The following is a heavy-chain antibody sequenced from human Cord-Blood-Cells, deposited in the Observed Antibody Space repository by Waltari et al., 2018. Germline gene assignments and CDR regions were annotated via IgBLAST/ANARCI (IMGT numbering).Heavy chain of an antibody. J-gene: IGHJ4*02. CDR3: ARGSYDYVWGSYRYTRRYFDY. Sequence: QVQLQQWGAGLLKPSETLSLTCAVYGGSFSGYYWSWIRQHPGKGLGWMGEINHSGSTNYNPSLKSRVTISVDTSKNQFSLKLSSVTAADTAVYYCARGSYDYVWGSYRYTRRYFDYWGQGTLVTVSS. V-gene: IGHV4-34*01. D-gene: IGHD3-16*02. CDR1: GGSFSGYY. CDR2: INHSGST.